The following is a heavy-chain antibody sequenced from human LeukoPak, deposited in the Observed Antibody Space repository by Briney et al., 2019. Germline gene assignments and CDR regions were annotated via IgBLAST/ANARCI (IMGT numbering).Heavy chain of an antibody. J-gene: IGHJ4*02. Sequence: SETLSLTCAVYGGSFSGYYWSWIRQPPGKGLEWIGEINHSGSTNYNPSLKSRVTISVDTSKNQFSLRLSSVTAADTAVYYCARAGSSSYWGQGTLVTVSS. CDR1: GGSFSGYY. V-gene: IGHV4-34*01. CDR3: ARAGSSSY. D-gene: IGHD6-13*01. CDR2: INHSGST.